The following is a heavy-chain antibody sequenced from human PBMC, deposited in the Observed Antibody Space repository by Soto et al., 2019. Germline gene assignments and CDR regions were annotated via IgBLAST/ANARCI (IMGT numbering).Heavy chain of an antibody. D-gene: IGHD6-6*01. J-gene: IGHJ6*02. Sequence: ASVKVSSKASGYSFTSYDINWVRQATGQGLEWMGWMNPNSGNTGYAQKFQGRVTMTRNNSISTAYMELSSLRSEDTAVYYCARSSSSVEYYYYYYGMDVWGQGTTVTVSS. CDR1: GYSFTSYD. CDR3: ARSSSSVEYYYYYYGMDV. CDR2: MNPNSGNT. V-gene: IGHV1-8*01.